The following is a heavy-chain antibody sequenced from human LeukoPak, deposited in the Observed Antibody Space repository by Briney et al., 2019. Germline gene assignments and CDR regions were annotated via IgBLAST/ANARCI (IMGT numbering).Heavy chain of an antibody. J-gene: IGHJ4*02. CDR1: GGSISSYY. CDR3: ARSGSGYYYLVLD. D-gene: IGHD3-22*01. CDR2: IYYSGST. Sequence: PSETLSLTCTVSGGSISSYYWSWIRQPPGKGLEWIGYIYYSGSTNYNPSLKSRVTISVDTSKNQFSLKLSSVTAADTAVYYCARSGSGYYYLVLDWGQGTLVTVSS. V-gene: IGHV4-59*08.